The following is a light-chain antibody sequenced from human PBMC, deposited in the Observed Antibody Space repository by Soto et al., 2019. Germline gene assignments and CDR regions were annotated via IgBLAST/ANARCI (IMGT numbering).Light chain of an antibody. V-gene: IGKV1-39*01. CDR1: QSITNY. CDR2: AAS. CDR3: QQSYSTPWT. J-gene: IGKJ1*01. Sequence: DIQMTQSPSSLSASVGDRVTITCWASQSITNYLNWYQQKPGKAPKLLIYAASSLQSGVPSRFSGSESGTDFTLIISSLQPEDFATYYCQQSYSTPWTFGQGTKVEIK.